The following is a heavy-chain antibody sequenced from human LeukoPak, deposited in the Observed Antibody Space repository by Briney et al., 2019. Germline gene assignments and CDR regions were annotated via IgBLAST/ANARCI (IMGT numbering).Heavy chain of an antibody. CDR3: AREMIQLVYYYYYGMDV. Sequence: GGSLRLSCAASGFTFSSYSMNWVRQAPGKGLEWVSSISSSSSYIYYADSVKGRFTISRDNAKNSLYLQMNSQRAEDTAVYYCAREMIQLVYYYYYGMDVWGQGTTVTVSS. CDR2: ISSSSSYI. V-gene: IGHV3-21*01. D-gene: IGHD5-18*01. J-gene: IGHJ6*02. CDR1: GFTFSSYS.